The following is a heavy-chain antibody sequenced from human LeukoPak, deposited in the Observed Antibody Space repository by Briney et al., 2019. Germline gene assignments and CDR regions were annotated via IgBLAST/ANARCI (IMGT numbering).Heavy chain of an antibody. CDR3: ARDDIVVVPGNWFDP. J-gene: IGHJ5*02. Sequence: GGSLRLSCAASGFTFSSYWMHWVRQAPGRGLVWVSRINSDGSSTSYADSVKGRFTISRDNAKNTLYLQMNSLRAEDTAVYYCARDDIVVVPGNWFDPWGQGTLVTVSS. CDR1: GFTFSSYW. V-gene: IGHV3-74*01. CDR2: INSDGSST. D-gene: IGHD2-2*01.